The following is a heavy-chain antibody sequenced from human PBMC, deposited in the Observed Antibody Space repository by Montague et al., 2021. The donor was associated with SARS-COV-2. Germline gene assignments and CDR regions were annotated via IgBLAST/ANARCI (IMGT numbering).Heavy chain of an antibody. V-gene: IGHV1-2*02. CDR3: ARGGHVIVVLPGVISYGMDV. D-gene: IGHD2-2*01. CDR2: INLSSGGT. J-gene: IGHJ6*02. Sequence: SVKVSCKASGYTFSDYYMHWVRQAPGQGLEWMGWINLSSGGTNFXQKFQGRVTMSRDTSSRTAYMDLRRLTSDDTAVYYCARGGHVIVVLPGVISYGMDVWGQGTTVTVSS. CDR1: GYTFSDYY.